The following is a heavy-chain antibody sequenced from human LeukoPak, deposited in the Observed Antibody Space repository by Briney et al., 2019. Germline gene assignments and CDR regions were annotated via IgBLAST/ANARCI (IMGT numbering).Heavy chain of an antibody. D-gene: IGHD6-13*01. CDR2: ISGGGATS. CDR1: GFTSNTYA. CDR3: AKDGSSGIAATADAFDI. Sequence: GGSLRLSCAASGFTSNTYAMSWVRQAPGKGLEWVSAISGGGATSYYADSVEGRFTISRDNSKNTLYLQMNSLRAEDTAIYYCAKDGSSGIAATADAFDIWGQGTMVTVSS. J-gene: IGHJ3*02. V-gene: IGHV3-23*01.